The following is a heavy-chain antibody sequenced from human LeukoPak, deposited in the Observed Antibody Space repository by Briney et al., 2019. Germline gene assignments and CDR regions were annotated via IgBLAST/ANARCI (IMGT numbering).Heavy chain of an antibody. CDR2: IWYDGSNK. Sequence: PGGSLRLSCAASGFTFSTYGIHWVRQAPGKGLEWVAVIWYDGSNKYYADSVKGRFTISRDNSKNTLYLHMNNLRAEDTAVYFCARDRTTGTTHYFDYWGQGTLVTVSS. CDR1: GFTFSTYG. CDR3: ARDRTTGTTHYFDY. J-gene: IGHJ4*02. V-gene: IGHV3-33*01. D-gene: IGHD1-1*01.